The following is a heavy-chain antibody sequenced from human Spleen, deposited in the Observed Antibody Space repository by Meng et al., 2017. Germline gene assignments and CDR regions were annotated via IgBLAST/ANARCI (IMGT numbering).Heavy chain of an antibody. CDR1: GGFISSGGYY. CDR3: ARDNAGGYRDY. J-gene: IGHJ4*02. V-gene: IGHV4-31*03. Sequence: VRLQESGPGRVNTPQTPSLTCTVSGGFISSGGYYWSWIRQPPGKCLELIGYIYYSGSTYYNPSLKSRVTISVDTAKNQFYLKLSSVTAADTAVYYCARDNAGGYRDYWGQGTLVTVSS. D-gene: IGHD5-12*01. CDR2: IYYSGST.